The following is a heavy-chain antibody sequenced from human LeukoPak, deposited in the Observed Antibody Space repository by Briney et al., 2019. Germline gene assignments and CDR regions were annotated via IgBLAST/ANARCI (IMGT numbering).Heavy chain of an antibody. J-gene: IGHJ3*02. CDR2: IYYSGST. V-gene: IGHV4-59*01. CDR3: ARDRAIAAAVPGI. CDR1: GGSISSYY. D-gene: IGHD6-13*01. Sequence: SETLSLTCTVSGGSISSYYWSWIRQPPGKGLEWIGYIYYSGSTNYNPSLKSRVTISVDTSENQFSLKLSSVTAADTAVYYCARDRAIAAAVPGIWGQGTMVTVSS.